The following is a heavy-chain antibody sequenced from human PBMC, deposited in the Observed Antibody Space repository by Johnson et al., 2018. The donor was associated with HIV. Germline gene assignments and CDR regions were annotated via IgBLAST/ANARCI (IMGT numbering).Heavy chain of an antibody. J-gene: IGHJ3*02. Sequence: QVQLVESGGGVVQPGRSLRLSCAASGFTFSTYGMHWVRQAPGKGLEGVATISYDGSNKYYPDSLKGRFTISIDNSKDTLYLQMNSLRADDTTVYYCARVSVKASFAFDIWGQGTMVNVSS. D-gene: IGHD4-17*01. CDR3: ARVSVKASFAFDI. CDR1: GFTFSTYG. V-gene: IGHV3-30*03. CDR2: ISYDGSNK.